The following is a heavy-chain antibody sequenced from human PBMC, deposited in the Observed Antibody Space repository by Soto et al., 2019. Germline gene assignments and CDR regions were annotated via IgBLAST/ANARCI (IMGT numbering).Heavy chain of an antibody. D-gene: IGHD3-22*01. Sequence: SETLSLTCTVSGGSISSYYWSWIRQPPGKGLEWIGHIFYSGSSKYNPSLNSRVTISVDMSKKQFSLKLTSLTSADTAVYYCARDFYDSVGYTWFDSWSQGTLVTLSS. V-gene: IGHV4-59*01. CDR2: IFYSGSS. CDR1: GGSISSYY. CDR3: ARDFYDSVGYTWFDS. J-gene: IGHJ5*01.